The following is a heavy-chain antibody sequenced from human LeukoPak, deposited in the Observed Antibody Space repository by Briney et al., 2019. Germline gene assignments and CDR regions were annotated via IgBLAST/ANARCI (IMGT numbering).Heavy chain of an antibody. J-gene: IGHJ6*02. CDR2: ISGSGGST. CDR1: GFTFSSYA. Sequence: GGSLRLSCAASGFTFSSYAMSWVRQAPGKGLDWVSAISGSGGSTYYADSVKGRFTISRDNSKNTLYLQMNSLRAEDTAVYYCARHFAGPGTYTPYFGMDVWGQGTTVTVS. CDR3: ARHFAGPGTYTPYFGMDV. V-gene: IGHV3-23*01. D-gene: IGHD3-3*02.